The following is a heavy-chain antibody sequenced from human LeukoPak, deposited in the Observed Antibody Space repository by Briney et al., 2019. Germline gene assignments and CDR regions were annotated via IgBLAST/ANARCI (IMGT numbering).Heavy chain of an antibody. D-gene: IGHD1-7*01. J-gene: IGHJ5*02. CDR1: GGSISSSSYY. CDR3: AIQLELFWFDP. V-gene: IGHV4-39*01. Sequence: SETLSLTCTVSGGSISSSSYYWGWIRQPPGKGLEWIGSIYYSGSTYYNPSLKSRVTISVDTSKNQFSLKLSSVTAADTAVYYCAIQLELFWFDPWGQGTLVTVSS. CDR2: IYYSGST.